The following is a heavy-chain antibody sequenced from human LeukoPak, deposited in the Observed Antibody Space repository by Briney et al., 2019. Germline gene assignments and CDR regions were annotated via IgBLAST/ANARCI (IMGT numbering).Heavy chain of an antibody. CDR1: GGSISSYY. D-gene: IGHD6-13*01. V-gene: IGHV4-59*01. Sequence: PSETPSLTCTVSGGSISSYYWSWIRQPPGKGLEWIGYIYYSGSTNYNPSLKSRVTISVDTSKNQFSLKLSSVTAADTAVYYCARGEPYSSSWYTNYYYYGMDVWGQGTTVTVSS. CDR2: IYYSGST. J-gene: IGHJ6*02. CDR3: ARGEPYSSSWYTNYYYYGMDV.